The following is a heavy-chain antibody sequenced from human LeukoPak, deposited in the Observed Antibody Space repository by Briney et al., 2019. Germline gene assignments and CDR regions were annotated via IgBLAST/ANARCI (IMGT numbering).Heavy chain of an antibody. CDR2: ISAYNGNI. CDR1: GYTFTSYG. J-gene: IGHJ6*02. D-gene: IGHD5-18*01. Sequence: GASVKVSCKASGYTFTSYGISWVRQAPGQGLEWMGWISAYNGNINYAQKFQGRVTMTTDTSTSTAYMELRSLRSDDTAVYYCARESRGCRYGYFYYYDMDVWGQGTTVTVSS. V-gene: IGHV1-18*01. CDR3: ARESRGCRYGYFYYYDMDV.